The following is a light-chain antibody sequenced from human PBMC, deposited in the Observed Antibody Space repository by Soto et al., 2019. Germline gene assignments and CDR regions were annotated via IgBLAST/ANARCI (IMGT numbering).Light chain of an antibody. V-gene: IGKV4-1*01. Sequence: DIVMTQSPDSLAVSLGERATINCKSSQSVLYSSNNKNYLAWYQQKAGQPPKLLIYWASTRESGVPDRFSGSGSGTDFTLTISSLQAEDVAAYYCQQYYGTPFTFGPGTKVDIK. CDR1: QSVLYSSNNKNY. CDR3: QQYYGTPFT. J-gene: IGKJ3*01. CDR2: WAS.